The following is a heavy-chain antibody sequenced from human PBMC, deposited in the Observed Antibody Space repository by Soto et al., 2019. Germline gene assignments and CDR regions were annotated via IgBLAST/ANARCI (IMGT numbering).Heavy chain of an antibody. CDR2: IYYSGST. D-gene: IGHD6-13*01. Sequence: QVQLQESGPGLVKPSQTLSLTCTVSGGSISSGGYYWSWIRQHPGNGMECIGYIYYSGSTYYNLSLKRRVTISVDTSKNQCSRELSSVTSADTAVYYCARGGIAASAPPDYWGQGTLVTVSS. CDR3: ARGGIAASAPPDY. V-gene: IGHV4-31*03. J-gene: IGHJ4*02. CDR1: GGSISSGGYY.